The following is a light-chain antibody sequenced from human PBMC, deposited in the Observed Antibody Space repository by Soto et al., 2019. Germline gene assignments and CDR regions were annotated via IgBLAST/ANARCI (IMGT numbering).Light chain of an antibody. CDR3: QHYNNRPLT. CDR1: QSVSGN. J-gene: IGKJ4*01. Sequence: EVVMTQSPATLSVSPGERATLSCRASQSVSGNLAWYQQKPGQAPRVLIYGASTRATGIPARFSGSGSGTEFTITISSLLPEDFALYYCQHYNNRPLTFGGGTKLEIK. V-gene: IGKV3-15*01. CDR2: GAS.